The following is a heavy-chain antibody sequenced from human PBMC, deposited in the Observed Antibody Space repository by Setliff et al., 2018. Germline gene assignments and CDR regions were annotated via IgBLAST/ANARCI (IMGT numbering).Heavy chain of an antibody. Sequence: SVKVSCQASGATFSTNVLSWVRQAPGQGLEWMGGIIPVFGTPNYAQKFQGRVTITADESTSTAYMELSSLRSDDTAMYYCARGGLHFWSGYYFSWGQGTLVTVSS. CDR1: GATFSTNV. J-gene: IGHJ4*02. CDR3: ARGGLHFWSGYYFS. CDR2: IIPVFGTP. V-gene: IGHV1-69*01. D-gene: IGHD3-3*02.